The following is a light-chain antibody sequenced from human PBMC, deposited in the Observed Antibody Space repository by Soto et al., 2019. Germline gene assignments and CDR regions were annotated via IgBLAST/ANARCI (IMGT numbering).Light chain of an antibody. CDR1: QSVSSNF. Sequence: EIVLTQSPGTLSLSPGERATLSCRASQSVSSNFLAWYQQKPGQAPSLLIYGASSRTTGLPDRFSGSGSGTNFTLTISRLELEDLALYYCQQYGSSPWTFGQGTKVEIK. J-gene: IGKJ1*01. CDR3: QQYGSSPWT. CDR2: GAS. V-gene: IGKV3-20*01.